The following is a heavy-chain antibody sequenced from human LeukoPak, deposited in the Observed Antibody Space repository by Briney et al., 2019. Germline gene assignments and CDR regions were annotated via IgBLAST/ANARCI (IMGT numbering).Heavy chain of an antibody. CDR2: IYYSGST. D-gene: IGHD6-13*01. CDR1: GGSISSSSYY. J-gene: IGHJ4*02. V-gene: IGHV4-39*01. CDR3: ARQGIAAAGTSSAVDY. Sequence: PSETLSLTCTVSGGSISSSSYYWGWIRQPPGKGLEWIGSIYYSGSTKYNPSLKSRVTISVNTSKNQFSLKLSSVTAADTAVYYCARQGIAAAGTSSAVDYWGQGTLVTVSS.